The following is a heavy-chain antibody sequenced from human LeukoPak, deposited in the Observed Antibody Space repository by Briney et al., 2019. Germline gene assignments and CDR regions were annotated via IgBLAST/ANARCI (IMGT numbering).Heavy chain of an antibody. D-gene: IGHD6-13*01. CDR1: GFTFSDYY. J-gene: IGHJ5*02. CDR2: ISSSGSTI. Sequence: GGSLRLSCAASGFTFSDYYMSWIRQAPGKGLEWVSYISSSGSTIYYADSVKGRFTISRDNAKNSLYLQMNSLRAEDTAVYYCVRDLIYWQLVSGNNWFDPWGQGTLVTVSS. CDR3: VRDLIYWQLVSGNNWFDP. V-gene: IGHV3-11*01.